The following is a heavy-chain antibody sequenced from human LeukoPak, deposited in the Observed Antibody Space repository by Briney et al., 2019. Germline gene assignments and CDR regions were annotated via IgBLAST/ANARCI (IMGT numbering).Heavy chain of an antibody. CDR1: GYTFTAYY. CDR2: TNPNGGGT. Sequence: ASVKVSCKASGYTFTAYYMHWVRQAPGQGLEWMGWTNPNGGGTSYAQNFQGRVTMTTDTSISTAYMEFNSLNFDDTAVYYCARGPSTGLDYWGQGTLVTVSS. J-gene: IGHJ4*02. D-gene: IGHD1-1*01. CDR3: ARGPSTGLDY. V-gene: IGHV1-2*02.